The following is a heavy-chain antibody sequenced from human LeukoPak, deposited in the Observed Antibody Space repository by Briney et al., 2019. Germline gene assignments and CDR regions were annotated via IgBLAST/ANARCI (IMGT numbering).Heavy chain of an antibody. V-gene: IGHV3-33*01. J-gene: IGHJ5*02. CDR1: GFTFSSYG. Sequence: GGSLRLSCAASGFTFSSYGMHWVRQAPGKGLEWVAVIWYDGSNKYYADPVKGRFTISRDNSKNTLYLQMNSLRAEDTAVYYCARDKNYDILTGYSPPWGQGTLVTVSS. CDR3: ARDKNYDILTGYSPP. D-gene: IGHD3-9*01. CDR2: IWYDGSNK.